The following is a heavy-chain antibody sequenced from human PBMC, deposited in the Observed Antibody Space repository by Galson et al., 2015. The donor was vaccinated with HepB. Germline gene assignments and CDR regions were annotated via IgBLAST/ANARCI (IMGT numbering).Heavy chain of an antibody. V-gene: IGHV1-3*01. D-gene: IGHD3-22*01. Sequence: SVKVSCKASGYTFTSYAMHWVRQAPGQRLEWMGWINAGNGNTKYSQKFQGRVTITRDTSASTAYMELSSLRSEDTAVYYCARVPVGYYYDSSGDLFDCWGQGTLVTVSS. CDR2: INAGNGNT. CDR3: ARVPVGYYYDSSGDLFDC. J-gene: IGHJ4*02. CDR1: GYTFTSYA.